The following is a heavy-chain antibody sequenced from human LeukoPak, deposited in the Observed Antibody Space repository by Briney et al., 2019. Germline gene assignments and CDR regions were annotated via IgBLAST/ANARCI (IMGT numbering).Heavy chain of an antibody. J-gene: IGHJ4*02. Sequence: PSETLSLTCAVYGGSFSGYYWSWIRQPPGKGLEWIGEINHSGSTNYNPSLKSRVTMSVDTSKNQFSLKLSSVTAADTAVYYCARGSESGGDIPPYYFDYWGQGTLVTVSS. V-gene: IGHV4-34*01. D-gene: IGHD2-21*02. CDR2: INHSGST. CDR1: GGSFSGYY. CDR3: ARGSESGGDIPPYYFDY.